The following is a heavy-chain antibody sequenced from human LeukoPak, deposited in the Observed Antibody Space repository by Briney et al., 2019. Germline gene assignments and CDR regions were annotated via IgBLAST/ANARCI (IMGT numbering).Heavy chain of an antibody. V-gene: IGHV4-59*01. CDR2: IYYSGST. CDR1: GGSISSYY. J-gene: IGHJ3*02. Sequence: SETLSLTCTVSGGSISSYYWSWIRQPPGKGPEWIGYIYYSGSTNYNPSLKSRVTISVDTSKNQFSLKLSSVTAADTAVYYCASTVVTPEDAFDIWGQGTMVTVSS. CDR3: ASTVVTPEDAFDI. D-gene: IGHD4-23*01.